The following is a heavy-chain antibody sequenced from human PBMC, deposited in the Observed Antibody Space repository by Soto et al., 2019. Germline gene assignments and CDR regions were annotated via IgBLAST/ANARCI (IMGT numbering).Heavy chain of an antibody. CDR3: AREEPWVIFGVVIYYYYGMDV. CDR2: IKQDGSEK. Sequence: PGGSLRLSCAASGFTFSSYWMSWVRQAPGKGLEWVANIKQDGSEKYYVDSAKGRFTISRDNAKNSLYLQMNSLRAEDTAVYYCAREEPWVIFGVVIYYYYGMDVWGQGTTVTVS. V-gene: IGHV3-7*03. J-gene: IGHJ6*02. CDR1: GFTFSSYW. D-gene: IGHD3-3*01.